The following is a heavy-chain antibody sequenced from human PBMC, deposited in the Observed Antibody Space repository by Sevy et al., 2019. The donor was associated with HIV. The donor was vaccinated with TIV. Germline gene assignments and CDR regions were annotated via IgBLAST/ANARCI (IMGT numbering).Heavy chain of an antibody. CDR1: GGSVSSGSYY. J-gene: IGHJ4*02. D-gene: IGHD3-16*01. CDR2: IYYSGST. CDR3: ARANDYPDY. Sequence: SETLSLTCTVSGGSVSSGSYYWSWIRQPPGKGLEWIGYIYYSGSTNCNPSLKSRVTISVDTSKNQFSLKLSSVTAADTAVYYCARANDYPDYWGQGTLVTVSS. V-gene: IGHV4-61*01.